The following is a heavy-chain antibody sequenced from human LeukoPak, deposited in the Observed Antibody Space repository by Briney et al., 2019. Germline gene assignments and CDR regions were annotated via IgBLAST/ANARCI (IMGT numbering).Heavy chain of an antibody. J-gene: IGHJ4*02. CDR1: GYTFTGYY. V-gene: IGHV1-2*02. CDR3: CRDYGSGSYYNPYYFDY. D-gene: IGHD3-10*01. Sequence: ASVKVSCKASGYTFTGYYMHWVRQAPGQGLEWMGWINPNSGGTNYAQKFQGRVTMTRGTSISTAYMELSRLRSDDTAVYYCCRDYGSGSYYNPYYFDYWGQGTLVTVSS. CDR2: INPNSGGT.